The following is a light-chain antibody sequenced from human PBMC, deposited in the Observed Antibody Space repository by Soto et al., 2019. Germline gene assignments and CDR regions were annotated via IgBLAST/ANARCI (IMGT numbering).Light chain of an antibody. CDR3: QTWGTGIRI. CDR2: LNSDGSY. CDR1: RGHSSYA. Sequence: QPVLTQSPSASASPGASVKLTCTLSRGHSSYAIAWYQQQAEKGPRYLMKLNSDGSYSKGDGSPDRFSGSSSGAERYLTISSLQSEDEADYYCQTWGTGIRIFGGGTKLTVL. J-gene: IGLJ2*01. V-gene: IGLV4-69*01.